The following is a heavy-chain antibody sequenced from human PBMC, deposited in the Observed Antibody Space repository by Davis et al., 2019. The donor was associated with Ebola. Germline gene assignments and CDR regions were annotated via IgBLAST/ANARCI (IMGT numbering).Heavy chain of an antibody. J-gene: IGHJ6*04. Sequence: SETLSLTCTVSGGSISGYYWSWIRQPPGKGLEWIGEINHSGSTNYNPSLKSRVTISVDTSKNQFSLKLSSVTAADTAVYYCARGRYFDWLLSSVDYYYYGMDVWGKGTTVTVSS. CDR2: INHSGST. CDR3: ARGRYFDWLLSSVDYYYYGMDV. CDR1: GGSISGYY. V-gene: IGHV4-34*01. D-gene: IGHD3-9*01.